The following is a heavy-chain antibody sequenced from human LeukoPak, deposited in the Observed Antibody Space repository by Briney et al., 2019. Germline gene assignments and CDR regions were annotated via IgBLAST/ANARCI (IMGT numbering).Heavy chain of an antibody. CDR1: GGSISSYH. J-gene: IGHJ4*02. Sequence: SETLSLTCTVSGGSISSYHWSWIRQPPGKGLEWIADINYSGITKNNPSLKSRITISVDTSKNKFSLKLTSVTAADTAVYYCARDAGNGWFFDYWGQGTLVTVSS. CDR2: INYSGIT. V-gene: IGHV4-59*12. D-gene: IGHD6-19*01. CDR3: ARDAGNGWFFDY.